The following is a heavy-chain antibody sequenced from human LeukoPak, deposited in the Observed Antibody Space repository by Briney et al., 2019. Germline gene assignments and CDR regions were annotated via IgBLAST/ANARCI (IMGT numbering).Heavy chain of an antibody. CDR3: ARGYYYGSGSYDY. CDR2: IYY. CDR1: GGSISSYY. Sequence: PSETLSLTCTVSGGSISSYYWSWIRQPPGKGLEWIGYIYYNPSLKSRVTISVDTSKNQFSLKLSSVAAADTAVYYCARGYYYGSGSYDYWGQGTLVTVSS. V-gene: IGHV4-59*01. J-gene: IGHJ4*02. D-gene: IGHD3-10*01.